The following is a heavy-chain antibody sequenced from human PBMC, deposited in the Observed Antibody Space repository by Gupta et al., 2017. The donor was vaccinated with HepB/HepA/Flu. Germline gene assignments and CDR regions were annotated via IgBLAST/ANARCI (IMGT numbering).Heavy chain of an antibody. CDR2: ISVNSGSI. J-gene: IGHJ1*01. D-gene: IGHD6-19*01. Sequence: EVQLVESGGGLVQPGRSLRLSCAASGFTFHDYAMHWVRQAPGKGVEWVSGISVNSGSIGNADSVKGRFTISRDNAKNSLYLQMNSLRAEDTALYYCAKDSQWLVRGEYFQHWGQGTLVTVVS. CDR3: AKDSQWLVRGEYFQH. V-gene: IGHV3-9*01. CDR1: GFTFHDYA.